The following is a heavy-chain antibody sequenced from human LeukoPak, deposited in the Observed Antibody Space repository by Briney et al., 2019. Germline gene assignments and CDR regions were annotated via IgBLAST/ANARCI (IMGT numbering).Heavy chain of an antibody. CDR1: GYSFTSYW. CDR3: AVSPAAYYYGSGTYY. J-gene: IGHJ4*02. V-gene: IGHV5-51*01. Sequence: GESLKISCKGSGYSFTSYWIGWVRQMPGKGLEWMGIIYPGDSDTRYSPSFQGQVTISADKSISTAYLQWSSLKASDTAMYYCAVSPAAYYYGSGTYYWGQGTLVTVSS. CDR2: IYPGDSDT. D-gene: IGHD3-10*01.